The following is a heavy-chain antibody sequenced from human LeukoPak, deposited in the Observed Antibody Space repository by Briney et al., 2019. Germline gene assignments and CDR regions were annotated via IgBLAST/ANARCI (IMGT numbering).Heavy chain of an antibody. D-gene: IGHD4-17*01. J-gene: IGHJ4*02. CDR3: AKDLGYGDYVYYFDY. Sequence: GGSLRLSCAASGFTFSSYVMPWVRQAPGKGLVWVSRINHDATNIIYADSVKGRFTISRGNAKNTLHLQMNGLRAEDTAVYYCAKDLGYGDYVYYFDYWGQGTLVTVSS. CDR1: GFTFSSYV. CDR2: INHDATNI. V-gene: IGHV3-74*01.